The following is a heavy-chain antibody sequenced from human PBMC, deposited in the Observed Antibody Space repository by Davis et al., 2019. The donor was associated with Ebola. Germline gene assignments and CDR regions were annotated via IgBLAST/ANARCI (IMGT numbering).Heavy chain of an antibody. D-gene: IGHD6-19*01. CDR3: AGAVAGTEDFQY. CDR2: ISTDGSTT. Sequence: GESLKISCAASGSSFHTYTINWFRQDPGRGLEWLAVISTDGSTTFYADSVKGRFNISRDNSKNTLSLQMNSLDTEDTAVYYCAGAVAGTEDFQYWGQGTLVTVSS. V-gene: IGHV3-30*04. CDR1: GSSFHTYT. J-gene: IGHJ4*02.